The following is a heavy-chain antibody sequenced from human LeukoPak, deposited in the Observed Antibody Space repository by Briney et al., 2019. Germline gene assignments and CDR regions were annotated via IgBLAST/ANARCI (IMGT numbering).Heavy chain of an antibody. D-gene: IGHD6-13*01. CDR2: IYYSGGT. CDR1: GGSISTYY. CDR3: ARSPLGGSSWYSDY. V-gene: IGHV4-59*01. J-gene: IGHJ4*02. Sequence: SETLSLTCTVSGGSISTYYWSWIRQPPGKGLEWIAYIYYSGGTNYNPSLKSRVTMSVDTSKNQFSLKLSSVTAADTALCYCARSPLGGSSWYSDYWGQGTLVTVSS.